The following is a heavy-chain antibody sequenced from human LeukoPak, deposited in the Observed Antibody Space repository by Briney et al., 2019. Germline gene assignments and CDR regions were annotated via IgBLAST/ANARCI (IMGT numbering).Heavy chain of an antibody. Sequence: SVKVSCKASGYIFSTYGISWVRQAPGQGLEWMGCISGYNGNTNYAQKLQGRVTMTTDTSTSTAYMELRSLRSDDTAVYYCARRRSEEFDFDCWGQGTLVTVSS. J-gene: IGHJ4*02. CDR2: ISGYNGNT. D-gene: IGHD6-19*01. CDR1: GYIFSTYG. CDR3: ARRRSEEFDFDC. V-gene: IGHV1-18*01.